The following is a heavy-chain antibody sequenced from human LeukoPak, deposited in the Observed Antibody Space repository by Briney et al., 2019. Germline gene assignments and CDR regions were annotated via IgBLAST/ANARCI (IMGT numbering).Heavy chain of an antibody. J-gene: IGHJ5*02. CDR2: INPNSGGT. D-gene: IGHD2-2*01. Sequence: ASVKVSCKASGYTFTGYYMHWVRQAPGQGLEWMGWINPNSGGTNYAQKFQGRVTMTRVTSISTAYMELSRLRSDDTAVYYCARPTDCSSTSCNWFDPWGQGTLVTVSS. CDR3: ARPTDCSSTSCNWFDP. CDR1: GYTFTGYY. V-gene: IGHV1-2*02.